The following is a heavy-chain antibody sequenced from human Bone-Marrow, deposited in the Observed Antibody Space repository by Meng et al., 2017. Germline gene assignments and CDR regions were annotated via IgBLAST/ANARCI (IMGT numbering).Heavy chain of an antibody. CDR2: INHCRSN. J-gene: IGHJ5*02. CDR3: WGGGRVNKQLLTWFDP. CDR1: GESLSCNY. Sequence: KPSSSLTCRCQAYGESLSCNYLHWIRQTPGKALEWIGEINHCRSNNYNAPHRRRSAIIIGKSNNQFALRERCMLAAETAVNYCWGGGRVNKQLLTWFDPWGQGTLVTVSS. V-gene: IGHV4-34*01. D-gene: IGHD6-19*01.